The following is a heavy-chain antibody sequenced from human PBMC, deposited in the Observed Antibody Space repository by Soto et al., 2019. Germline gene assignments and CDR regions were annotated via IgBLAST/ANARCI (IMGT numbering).Heavy chain of an antibody. CDR3: ARTITGYFWAGAY. Sequence: GGSLRLSCAASGFTFNMYAMSWVRQAPGKGLEWVSGIGGSGTNTYYADFVKGRFTISRDNSKNTLYLQMDSLRAEDTAIYYCARTITGYFWAGAYWGQGTLVTVSS. D-gene: IGHD1-1*01. V-gene: IGHV3-23*01. CDR1: GFTFNMYA. CDR2: IGGSGTNT. J-gene: IGHJ4*02.